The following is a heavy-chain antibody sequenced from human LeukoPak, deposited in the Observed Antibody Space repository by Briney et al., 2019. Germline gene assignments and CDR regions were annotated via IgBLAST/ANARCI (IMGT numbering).Heavy chain of an antibody. CDR2: IYYSGST. CDR3: ARARYSSALFDY. Sequence: SETLSLNCIVTGGAISSYYWSWIRQPPGKGLEWIGYIYYSGSTNYNPSLKSRVTISVVTSKNQFSLKLSSVTAADTAVYYCARARYSSALFDYWGQGTLITVSS. D-gene: IGHD6-25*01. J-gene: IGHJ4*02. CDR1: GGAISSYY. V-gene: IGHV4-59*01.